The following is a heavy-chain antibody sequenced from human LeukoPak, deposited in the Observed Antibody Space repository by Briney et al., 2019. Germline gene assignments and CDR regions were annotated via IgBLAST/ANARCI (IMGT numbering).Heavy chain of an antibody. Sequence: SETLSLTCAVYGGSFSGYYWSWIRQPPGKGLEWIGEINHSGSTNYNPSLKSRVTISVDTSKNQFSLKLSSVTAADTAVYYCAREKITMVRGVPAQRHNWXDPWXXXTLXTVSX. CDR1: GGSFSGYY. D-gene: IGHD3-10*01. CDR2: INHSGST. V-gene: IGHV4-34*01. CDR3: AREKITMVRGVPAQRHNWXDP. J-gene: IGHJ5*02.